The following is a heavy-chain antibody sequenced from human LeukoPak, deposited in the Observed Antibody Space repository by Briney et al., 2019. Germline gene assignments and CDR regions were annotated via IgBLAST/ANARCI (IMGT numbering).Heavy chain of an antibody. CDR2: SYYSGNT. CDR3: AGDGDGYAIQ. CDR1: GGSISSYY. D-gene: IGHD5-18*01. Sequence: PSETLSLTCTVSGGSISSYYWGWIRQPPGKGLEWIGSSYYSGNTYYNPSLKSRVTTSVDTSKNQFSLKLSSVTAADTAVYYCAGDGDGYAIQWGQGTLVTVSS. V-gene: IGHV4-39*07. J-gene: IGHJ4*02.